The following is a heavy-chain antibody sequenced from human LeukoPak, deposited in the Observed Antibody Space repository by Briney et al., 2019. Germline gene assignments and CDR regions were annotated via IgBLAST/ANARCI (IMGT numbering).Heavy chain of an antibody. CDR1: GFVFSSYV. Sequence: PGGSLRLSCAASGFVFSSYVMNWVRQAPGKGLEGVSAMSGRFGNIYYADSVKGRFAISRDNSGNMVYLQMNNLRAEDTAVYYCARGGYNYYFEDWGQGTLVTVSS. D-gene: IGHD5-24*01. J-gene: IGHJ4*02. V-gene: IGHV3-23*01. CDR2: MSGRFGNI. CDR3: ARGGYNYYFED.